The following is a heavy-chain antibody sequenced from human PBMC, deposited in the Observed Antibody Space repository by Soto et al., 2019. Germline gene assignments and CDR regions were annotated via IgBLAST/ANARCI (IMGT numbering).Heavy chain of an antibody. CDR2: INHSGST. D-gene: IGHD3-3*01. J-gene: IGHJ6*02. Sequence: SETLSLTCAVYGGSFSGYYWSWIRQPPGKGLEWIGEINHSGSTNYNPSLKSRVTISVDTSKNQFSLKLSSVTAADTAVYYCERVRDFMTSFGVNLGMDVWGQGPTVT. CDR1: GGSFSGYY. V-gene: IGHV4-34*01. CDR3: ERVRDFMTSFGVNLGMDV.